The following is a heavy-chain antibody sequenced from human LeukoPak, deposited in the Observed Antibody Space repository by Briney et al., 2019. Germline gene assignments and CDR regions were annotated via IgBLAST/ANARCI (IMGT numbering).Heavy chain of an antibody. CDR1: GFTVSSNY. CDR2: ISSSSSYI. V-gene: IGHV3-21*01. D-gene: IGHD4-17*01. Sequence: GGSLRLSCAASGFTVSSNYMSWVRQAAGKGLDWVSSISSSSSYIYYADSVKGRFTISRDNAKNSLYLQMNSLRAEDTAVYYCAKPILPRDYGLDYWGQGTLVTVSS. J-gene: IGHJ4*02. CDR3: AKPILPRDYGLDY.